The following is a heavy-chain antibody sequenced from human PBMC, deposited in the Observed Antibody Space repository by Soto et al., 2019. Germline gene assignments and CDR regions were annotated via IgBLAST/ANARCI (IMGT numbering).Heavy chain of an antibody. Sequence: ASVKVSCKASGYTFTSYAMHWVRQAPGQRLEWMGWINAGNGNTKYSQKFQGRVTITRDTSASTAYMELSSLRSEDTAVYYCARGPYGAYYDILTGYYTVNGMDVWGQGTTVTVSS. CDR2: INAGNGNT. CDR3: ARGPYGAYYDILTGYYTVNGMDV. V-gene: IGHV1-3*01. J-gene: IGHJ6*02. CDR1: GYTFTSYA. D-gene: IGHD3-9*01.